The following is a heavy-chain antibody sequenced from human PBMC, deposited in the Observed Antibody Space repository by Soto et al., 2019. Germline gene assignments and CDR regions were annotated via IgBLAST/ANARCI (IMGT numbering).Heavy chain of an antibody. V-gene: IGHV1-46*01. D-gene: IGHD2-2*01. J-gene: IGHJ4*02. CDR2: INPSGGSA. CDR3: ASDYLSSNLTVSYFDF. CDR1: GYSFISHY. Sequence: QVQLVQSGAEVPRPGASVKVSCKASGYSFISHYIHWVRQAPGQGIEWMGFINPSGGSATLAQKYQGRVIMTSDTSTSTVYMELTILRSEDAAVYYCASDYLSSNLTVSYFDFWGQGTLVTVSS.